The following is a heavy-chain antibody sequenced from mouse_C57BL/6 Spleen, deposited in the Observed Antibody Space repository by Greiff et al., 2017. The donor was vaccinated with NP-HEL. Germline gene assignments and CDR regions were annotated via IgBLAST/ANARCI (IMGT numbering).Heavy chain of an antibody. CDR1: GYAFSSSW. V-gene: IGHV1-82*01. CDR3: AREGDSRAWFAY. J-gene: IGHJ3*01. CDR2: IYPGDGDT. Sequence: VQLQQSGPELVKPGASVKISCKASGYAFSSSWMNWVKQRPGKGLEWIGRIYPGDGDTNYNGKFKGKATLTADKSSSTAYMQLSSLTSEDSAVYFCAREGDSRAWFAYWGQGTLVTVSA.